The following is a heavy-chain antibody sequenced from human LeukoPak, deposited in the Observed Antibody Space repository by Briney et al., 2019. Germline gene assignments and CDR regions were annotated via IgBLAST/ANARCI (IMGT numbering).Heavy chain of an antibody. CDR2: INPNSGGT. Sequence: ASVKVSCKASGYTFTGYYMHWVRQAPGQGLEWMGWINPNSGGTNYAQKFQGRVTLTRDTSISRAYMELSSLRSDDTAVYYCARDELLGYCSSTSCYGGSGSYYNGGFDYWGQGTLVTVSS. V-gene: IGHV1-2*02. CDR3: ARDELLGYCSSTSCYGGSGSYYNGGFDY. J-gene: IGHJ4*02. D-gene: IGHD2-2*01. CDR1: GYTFTGYY.